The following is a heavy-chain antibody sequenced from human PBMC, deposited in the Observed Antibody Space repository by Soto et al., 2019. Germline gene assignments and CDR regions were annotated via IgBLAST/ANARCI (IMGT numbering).Heavy chain of an antibody. Sequence: QVQLVESGGGLVQPGGSLRLSCTASGFVFSKYGMHWVRQAPGKGLEWVAVTSYDGSTEFYAESVKGRFTVSRDNSENTLYLQMNSLRVGDTAVYLCARSDVDCSGGTCFSFGFDYWGQGTPVTVSS. CDR1: GFVFSKYG. J-gene: IGHJ4*01. CDR3: ARSDVDCSGGTCFSFGFDY. CDR2: TSYDGSTE. D-gene: IGHD2-15*01. V-gene: IGHV3-30*03.